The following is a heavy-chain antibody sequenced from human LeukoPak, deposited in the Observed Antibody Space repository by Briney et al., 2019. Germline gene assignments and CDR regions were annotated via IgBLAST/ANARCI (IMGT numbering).Heavy chain of an antibody. Sequence: SETLSLTCTVSGGSISGYYWTWIRQPPGKGLEWIGYIYYSGSTNYNPSLKSRVTISVDTSKNQFSLKLSSVTAADTAVYYCARTYYYGSGSYYTNWFDPWGQGTLVTVSS. J-gene: IGHJ5*02. CDR3: ARTYYYGSGSYYTNWFDP. V-gene: IGHV4-59*01. CDR1: GGSISGYY. CDR2: IYYSGST. D-gene: IGHD3-10*01.